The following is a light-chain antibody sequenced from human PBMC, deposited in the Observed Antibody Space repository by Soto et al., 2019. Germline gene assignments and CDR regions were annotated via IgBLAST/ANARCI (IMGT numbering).Light chain of an antibody. CDR1: SSDVGGYNY. CDR2: DVS. V-gene: IGLV2-14*03. Sequence: QSMLTQPASVSGYTGQSITISCTGTSSDVGGYNYVYWYQQHPGKAPKLMIYDVSNRPSGVSDRFSGSKSGNTASLTISGRQAEDEADYYCSSYTSSGTLVFGGGTKLTVL. CDR3: SSYTSSGTLV. J-gene: IGLJ2*01.